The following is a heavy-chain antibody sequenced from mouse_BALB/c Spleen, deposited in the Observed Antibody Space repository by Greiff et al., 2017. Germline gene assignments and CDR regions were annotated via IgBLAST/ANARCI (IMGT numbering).Heavy chain of an antibody. CDR1: GYTFTSYW. CDR3: ARFRGNYLDY. Sequence: VQLQQSGAELAKPGASVKMSCKASGYTFTSYWMHWVKQRPGQGLEWIGYINPSTGYTEYNQKFKDKATLTADKSSSTAYMQLSSLTSEDSAVYYCARFRGNYLDYWGQGTTLTVSS. J-gene: IGHJ2*01. V-gene: IGHV1-7*01. CDR2: INPSTGYT. D-gene: IGHD1-1*02.